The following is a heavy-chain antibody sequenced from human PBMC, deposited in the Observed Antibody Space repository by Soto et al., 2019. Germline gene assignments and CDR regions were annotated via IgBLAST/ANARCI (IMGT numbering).Heavy chain of an antibody. CDR3: AKDMKWGGMTTIHYFDS. CDR1: GFIADDYA. D-gene: IGHD4-17*01. V-gene: IGHV3-9*02. J-gene: IGHJ4*02. Sequence: EVQLVESGGGLVQPGRSLRLSCVASGFIADDYAMHWVRQAPGKGLEWVSGISSNSATINYADSVKGRFTISRDNAKNSLVLQMHSLRPEDTAFYYCAKDMKWGGMTTIHYFDSWGQGTLVTVSS. CDR2: ISSNSATI.